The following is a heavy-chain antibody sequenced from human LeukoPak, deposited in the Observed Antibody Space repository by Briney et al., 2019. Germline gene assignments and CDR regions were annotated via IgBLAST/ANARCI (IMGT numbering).Heavy chain of an antibody. CDR3: ARAPESGSYAMFDY. D-gene: IGHD3-10*01. CDR1: GGSFSGYY. J-gene: IGHJ4*02. Sequence: SETLSLTCAVYGGSFSGYYWSWIRQPPGKGLEWIGEINHSGSTNYNPSLKSRVTISVDTSKNQFSLKLSSVTAADTAVYYCARAPESGSYAMFDYWGQGTLVTVSS. CDR2: INHSGST. V-gene: IGHV4-34*01.